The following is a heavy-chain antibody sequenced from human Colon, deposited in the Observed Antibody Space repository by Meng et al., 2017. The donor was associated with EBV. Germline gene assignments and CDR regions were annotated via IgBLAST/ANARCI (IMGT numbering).Heavy chain of an antibody. Sequence: RLANPAESLSLTCSVSAVSIITSGYYWGWTRQSPGKGLEWIGSIGHSGFTYYTPSLKSRVTVSIDTSRNQFSLWLTSVTAADTAVYYCVRSSGWVKTGFDPWGQGTLVTVSS. J-gene: IGHJ5*02. V-gene: IGHV4-39*01. CDR3: VRSSGWVKTGFDP. CDR2: IGHSGFT. D-gene: IGHD6-19*01. CDR1: AVSIITSGYY.